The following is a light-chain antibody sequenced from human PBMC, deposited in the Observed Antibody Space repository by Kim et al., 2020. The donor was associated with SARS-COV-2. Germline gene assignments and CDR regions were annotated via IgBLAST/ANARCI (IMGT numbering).Light chain of an antibody. J-gene: IGLJ3*02. CDR2: INSDGSH. Sequence: ASVKLTCTLNSGDSSYAIAWHQQQPEQGPRYLMKINSDGSHSKGDGIPDRFSGSSSGAERYLTISSLQSEDEADYYCQTWGTGIRVFGWGTKVTVL. V-gene: IGLV4-69*01. CDR1: SGDSSYA. CDR3: QTWGTGIRV.